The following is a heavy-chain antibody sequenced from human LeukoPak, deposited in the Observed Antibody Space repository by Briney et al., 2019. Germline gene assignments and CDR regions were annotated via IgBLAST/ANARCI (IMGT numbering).Heavy chain of an antibody. Sequence: SETLSLTCAVYGGSFSGYYWSWIRQPPGKGLEWIGYIYYSGSTNYNPSLKSRVTISVDTSKNQFSLKLSSVTAADTAVYYCARASWSKGAFDIWGQGTMVTVSS. V-gene: IGHV4-59*01. J-gene: IGHJ3*02. CDR2: IYYSGST. D-gene: IGHD6-13*01. CDR1: GGSFSGYY. CDR3: ARASWSKGAFDI.